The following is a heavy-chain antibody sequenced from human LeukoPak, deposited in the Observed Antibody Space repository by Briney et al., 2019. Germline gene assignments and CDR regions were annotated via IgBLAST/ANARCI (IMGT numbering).Heavy chain of an antibody. CDR2: IYPGDSDT. J-gene: IGHJ6*02. CDR3: ARLRGSGYYYYYGMDV. Sequence: GESLKISCKGSGYSFTSYWIGWVRQMPGKGLEWIGIIYPGDSDTRYSPSFQGQVTISADKSISTAYLQWSSLKASDTAMYYCARLRGSGYYYYYGMDVWGQGTTVTVSS. D-gene: IGHD4-17*01. CDR1: GYSFTSYW. V-gene: IGHV5-51*01.